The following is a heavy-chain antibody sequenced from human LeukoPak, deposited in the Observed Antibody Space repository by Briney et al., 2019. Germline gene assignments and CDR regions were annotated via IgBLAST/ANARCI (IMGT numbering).Heavy chain of an antibody. J-gene: IGHJ4*02. CDR1: GFTFSSYS. D-gene: IGHD2/OR15-2a*01. Sequence: PGGSLRLSCAASGFTFSSYSMNWVRQAPGKGLEWVSSISSSSYIYYADSVKGRFTISRDNAKNSLYLQMNSLRAEDTALYYCARGRIIRGYFDYWGQGTLVTVSS. CDR3: ARGRIIRGYFDY. CDR2: ISSSSYI. V-gene: IGHV3-21*04.